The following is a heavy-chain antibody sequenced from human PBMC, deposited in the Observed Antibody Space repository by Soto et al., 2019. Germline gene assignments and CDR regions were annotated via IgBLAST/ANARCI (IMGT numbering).Heavy chain of an antibody. CDR3: ARGVRLQLWASHYGMDV. V-gene: IGHV1-2*04. Sequence: WIRQPPGQGLEWMGWINPNSGGTNYAQKFQGWVTMTRDTSISTAYMELSRLRSDDTAVYYCARGVRLQLWASHYGMDVWGQGTTVTVSS. J-gene: IGHJ6*02. CDR2: INPNSGGT. D-gene: IGHD5-18*01.